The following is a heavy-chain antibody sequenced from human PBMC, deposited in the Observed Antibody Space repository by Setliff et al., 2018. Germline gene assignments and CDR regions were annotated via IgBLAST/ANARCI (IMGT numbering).Heavy chain of an antibody. J-gene: IGHJ6*02. CDR2: IGPYNGNT. CDR3: AKGGNITRETYYYYGMDV. Sequence: ASVKVSCKASGYTFTRYGISWVRQAPGKGFEWMGWIGPYNGNTYYAQKFQGRVAITTDTSTSTAYMELGSLRSDGTAVYYCAKGGNITRETYYYYGMDVWGQGTTVTVSS. V-gene: IGHV1-18*01. CDR1: GYTFTRYG. D-gene: IGHD1-20*01.